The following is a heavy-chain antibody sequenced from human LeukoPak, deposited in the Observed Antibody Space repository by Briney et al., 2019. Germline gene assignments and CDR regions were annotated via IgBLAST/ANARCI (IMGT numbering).Heavy chain of an antibody. Sequence: ASVKVSCKASGYTFTSYPMNWVRLATGQGLEWMGWMNPNSGNTGYAQKFQGRVTMTRNTSISTAYMELSSLRSEDTAVYYCARGTYDLTNMDVWGKGTTVTISS. D-gene: IGHD1-1*01. CDR1: GYTFTSYP. CDR2: MNPNSGNT. V-gene: IGHV1-8*02. J-gene: IGHJ6*03. CDR3: ARGTYDLTNMDV.